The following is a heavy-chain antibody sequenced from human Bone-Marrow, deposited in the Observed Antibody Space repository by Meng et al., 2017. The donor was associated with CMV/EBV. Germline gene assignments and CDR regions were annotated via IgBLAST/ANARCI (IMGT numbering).Heavy chain of an antibody. CDR1: GFTFTRHD. V-gene: IGHV3-30*02. D-gene: IGHD1-26*01. CDR3: AKDLTGDNAFAV. J-gene: IGHJ3*01. CDR2: IRYDGSNK. Sequence: GESLKISCAASGFTFTRHDMHWVRQAPGKGLEWVAFIRYDGSNKYYADSVKGRFTISRDNSKNTLYVQMNSLRAEDTAVYYCAKDLTGDNAFAVWGQGTMVTVSS.